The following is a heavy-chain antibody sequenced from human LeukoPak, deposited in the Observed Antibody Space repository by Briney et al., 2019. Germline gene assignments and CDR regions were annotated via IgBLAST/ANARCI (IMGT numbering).Heavy chain of an antibody. CDR3: ARDERLLSFLK. V-gene: IGHV3-53*01. CDR1: GFTVSSDS. CDR2: IYSGGST. D-gene: IGHD3-3*01. J-gene: IGHJ4*02. Sequence: GGSLRLSCTVSGFTVSSDSMSWVRQAPRKGLEWVSFIYSGGSTHYSDSVKGRFTISRDNSKNTLYLQMNSLRAEDTAIYYCARDERLLSFLKWGQGTLVTVSS.